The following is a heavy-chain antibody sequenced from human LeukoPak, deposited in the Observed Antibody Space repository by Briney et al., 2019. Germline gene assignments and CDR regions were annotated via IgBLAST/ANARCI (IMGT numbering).Heavy chain of an antibody. Sequence: GGSLRLSCAGSGFTFSTYSMNWVRQAPGKGLEWVSSITSSNNYIYYADSMKGRFTASRDNAKNSLYLQMNSLRAEDTAVYYCVTTWGAHYWYFDLWGRGALATVSS. CDR2: ITSSNNYI. CDR3: VTTWGAHYWYFDL. V-gene: IGHV3-21*01. D-gene: IGHD1-26*01. CDR1: GFTFSTYS. J-gene: IGHJ2*01.